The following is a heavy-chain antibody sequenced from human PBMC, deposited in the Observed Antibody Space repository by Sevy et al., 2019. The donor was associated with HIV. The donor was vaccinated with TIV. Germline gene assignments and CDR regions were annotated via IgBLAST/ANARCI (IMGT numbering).Heavy chain of an antibody. V-gene: IGHV4-39*01. CDR3: ARTPPFDAFDL. Sequence: SETLSLTCTVSGGSVSSSSHYWGWIRQPPGKGLEWIGSIYYGGSTHFNPSLRSRVTIFVDTSKNQVSLKLSSVTAADTAVYSCARTPPFDAFDLWGQGTVVTVSS. CDR2: IYYGGST. CDR1: GGSVSSSSHY. J-gene: IGHJ3*01.